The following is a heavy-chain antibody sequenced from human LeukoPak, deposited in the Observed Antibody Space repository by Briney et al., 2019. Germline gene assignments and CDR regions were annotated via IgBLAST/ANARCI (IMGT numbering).Heavy chain of an antibody. D-gene: IGHD3-10*01. CDR2: IHSTGSPI. CDR3: ARRVGG. J-gene: IGHJ4*02. Sequence: GGSLRLSCAASGFTVSSSEMTWVRQAPGKGLEWLSYIHSTGSPIYYADSVKGRFTISRDNAKNSLYLQMNSLRAEDTAVYYCARRVGGWGQGTLVTVSS. V-gene: IGHV3-48*03. CDR1: GFTVSSSE.